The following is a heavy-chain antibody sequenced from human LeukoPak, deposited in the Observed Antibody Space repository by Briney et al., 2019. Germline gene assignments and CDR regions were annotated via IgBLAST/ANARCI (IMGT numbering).Heavy chain of an antibody. J-gene: IGHJ6*04. Sequence: VASVTVSCKVSGGTFNNHAISWVRQAAGKGLEWMGGIIPIFGTENYAQKFQGRVTITADESTRTAYMELSSLTPEETAVYYCAPATDTHGPVPLYSFYYLDVWGKGTTVTASS. CDR2: IIPIFGTE. CDR1: GGTFNNHA. V-gene: IGHV1-69*13. CDR3: APATDTHGPVPLYSFYYLDV. D-gene: IGHD2-15*01.